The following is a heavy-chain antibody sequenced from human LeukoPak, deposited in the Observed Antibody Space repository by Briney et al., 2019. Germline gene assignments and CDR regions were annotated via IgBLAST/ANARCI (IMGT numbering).Heavy chain of an antibody. V-gene: IGHV3-33*06. Sequence: GGSLRLSCASSGFTFSSYGMHWVRQAPGKGLEWVAVIWYDGSNKYYADSVKGRFTISRDNSKNTLYLQMNSLRAEDTAVYYCAKDDGGSSYFDYWGQGTLVTVSS. CDR2: IWYDGSNK. D-gene: IGHD1-26*01. CDR3: AKDDGGSSYFDY. J-gene: IGHJ4*02. CDR1: GFTFSSYG.